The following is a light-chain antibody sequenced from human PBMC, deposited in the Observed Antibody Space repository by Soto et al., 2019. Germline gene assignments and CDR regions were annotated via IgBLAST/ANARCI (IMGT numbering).Light chain of an antibody. J-gene: IGLJ3*02. Sequence: QSALTQPPSASGSPGQSVTISCTATSSDVGGYNYVSWYQQHPGKAPKLMIYEVSKRPSGVPDRFSGSKSGNTGSLTVSGLQGGDEAEYYCSSFAGRNNLGVFGGGTKLTAL. V-gene: IGLV2-8*01. CDR3: SSFAGRNNLGV. CDR1: SSDVGGYNY. CDR2: EVS.